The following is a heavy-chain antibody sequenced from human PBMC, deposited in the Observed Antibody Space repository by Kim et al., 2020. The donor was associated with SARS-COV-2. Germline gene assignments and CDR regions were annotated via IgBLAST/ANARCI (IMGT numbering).Heavy chain of an antibody. V-gene: IGHV1-69*02. CDR3: ARNYYDSSGPRGFDY. J-gene: IGHJ4*02. Sequence: QKFQGRVTITTDKSTSTAYMELSSLRSEDTAVYYCARNYYDSSGPRGFDYWGQGTLVTVSS. D-gene: IGHD3-22*01.